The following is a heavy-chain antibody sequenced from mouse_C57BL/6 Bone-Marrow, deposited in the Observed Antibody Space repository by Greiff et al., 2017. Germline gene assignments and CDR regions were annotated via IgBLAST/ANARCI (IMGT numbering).Heavy chain of an antibody. CDR3: TGGIYYGPSGSFAY. V-gene: IGHV1-5*01. J-gene: IGHJ3*01. D-gene: IGHD2-1*01. CDR1: GYTFTSYW. Sequence: VQLKQSGTVLSRPGASVKMSCKTSGYTFTSYWMHWVKQRPGQGLEWIGAIYPGNRDTSYNQKFKGKAKLTAVTSASTDYMEPSSPTNEDSAFYYCTGGIYYGPSGSFAYWGQGTLVTVSA. CDR2: IYPGNRDT.